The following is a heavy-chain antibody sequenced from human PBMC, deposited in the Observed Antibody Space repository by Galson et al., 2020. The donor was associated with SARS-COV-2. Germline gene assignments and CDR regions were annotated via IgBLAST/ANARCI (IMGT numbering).Heavy chain of an antibody. CDR2: ISDSGGST. CDR1: GFTFSSDA. V-gene: IGHV3-23*01. Sequence: GGSLRLSCAASGFTFSSDAMSWVRQAPGKGLEWVSAISDSGGSTYYADSVKGRFTISRDNSKNTLYLQMNSLRAEDTALYYCAKEDSNYEARFDYWGQGTLVTVSS. CDR3: AKEDSNYEARFDY. D-gene: IGHD4-4*01. J-gene: IGHJ4*02.